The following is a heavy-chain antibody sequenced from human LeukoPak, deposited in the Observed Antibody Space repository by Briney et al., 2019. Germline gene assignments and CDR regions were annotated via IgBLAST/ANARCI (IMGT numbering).Heavy chain of an antibody. CDR1: GFTFSSYS. CDR2: ISSSSSYT. Sequence: GGSLRLSCAASGFTFSSYSMNWVRQAPGKGLEWVSSISSSSSYTYYADSVKGRFTISRDNAKNSLYLQMNSLRAEDTAVYYCARDKSFDYWGQGTLVTVSS. CDR3: ARDKSFDY. V-gene: IGHV3-21*01. J-gene: IGHJ4*02.